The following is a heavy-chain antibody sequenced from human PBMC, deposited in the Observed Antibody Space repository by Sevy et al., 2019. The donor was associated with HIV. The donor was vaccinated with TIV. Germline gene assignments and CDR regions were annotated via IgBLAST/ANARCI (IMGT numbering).Heavy chain of an antibody. CDR1: GFTFRNYW. Sequence: GGSLRLSCAVSGFTFRNYWMSWVRQAPGKGLEWVAKIKEDGSEKQCVDSVKGRFTISRDNAKNELYLQMNSLRAEDTAVYYCARGSGLTDVWGKGTTVTVSS. J-gene: IGHJ6*04. V-gene: IGHV3-7*01. D-gene: IGHD1-1*01. CDR2: IKEDGSEK. CDR3: ARGSGLTDV.